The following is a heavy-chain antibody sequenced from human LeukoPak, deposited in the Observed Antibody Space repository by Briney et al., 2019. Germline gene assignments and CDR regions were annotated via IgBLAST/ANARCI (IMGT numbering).Heavy chain of an antibody. CDR1: GFTFSSYW. V-gene: IGHV3-7*03. D-gene: IGHD2-21*01. J-gene: IGHJ3*02. CDR3: ARDCGILRIDCGDSLDT. CDR2: IKQDGSEK. Sequence: GGSLRLSCAASGFTFSSYWMHWVRQAPGKGLEWVANIKQDGSEKYYVDSVKGRFSISRDNARNSLHLQMNSLRAEDTAVYYCARDCGILRIDCGDSLDTWGQGTMVTVSS.